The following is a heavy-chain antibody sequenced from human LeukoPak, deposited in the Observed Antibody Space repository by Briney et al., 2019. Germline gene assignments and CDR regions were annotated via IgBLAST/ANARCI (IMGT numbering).Heavy chain of an antibody. CDR3: VRDGEYSHGIDFDY. V-gene: IGHV3-74*01. Sequence: GGSLRLSCAASGFTLSNSWMHWVRQAPGKGLVWVSRTNGDGSDTSYADSVKGRFTVSRDSATNTLYLQMNSLRAEDTAIYYCVRDGEYSHGIDFDYWGQGTLVTVSP. J-gene: IGHJ4*02. CDR2: TNGDGSDT. D-gene: IGHD5-18*01. CDR1: GFTLSNSW.